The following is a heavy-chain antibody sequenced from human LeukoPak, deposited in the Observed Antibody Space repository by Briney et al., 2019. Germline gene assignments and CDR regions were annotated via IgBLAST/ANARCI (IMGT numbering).Heavy chain of an antibody. CDR3: ARGDYYDSSGYDY. CDR2: INHSGST. D-gene: IGHD3-22*01. J-gene: IGHJ4*02. CDR1: GGSFSGYY. Sequence: SETLSLTRAVYGGSFSGYYWSWIRQPPGKGLEWIGEINHSGSTNYNPSHKSRVTISVDTSKNQFSLKLSSVTAADTAVYYCARGDYYDSSGYDYWGQGSLVTVSS. V-gene: IGHV4-34*01.